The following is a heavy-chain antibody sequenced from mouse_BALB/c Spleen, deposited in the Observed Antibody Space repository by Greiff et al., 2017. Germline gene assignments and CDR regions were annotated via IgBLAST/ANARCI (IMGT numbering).Heavy chain of an antibody. V-gene: IGHV2-9*02. CDR1: GFSLTSYG. J-gene: IGHJ4*01. CDR2: IWAGGST. CDR3: ARDDWDAMDY. D-gene: IGHD4-1*01. Sequence: QVQLKESGPGLVAPSQSLSITCTVSGFSLTSYGVHWVRQPPGKGLEWLGVIWAGGSTNYNSALMSRLSISKDNSKSQVFLKMNSLQTYDTAMYYCARDDWDAMDYWGQGTSVTVSS.